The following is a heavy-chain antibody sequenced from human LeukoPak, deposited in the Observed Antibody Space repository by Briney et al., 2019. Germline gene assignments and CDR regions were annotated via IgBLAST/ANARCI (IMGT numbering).Heavy chain of an antibody. CDR3: AKSGYCSSSSCYTGLLDWFDP. CDR1: GLTFSNYA. J-gene: IGHJ5*02. V-gene: IGHV3-23*01. Sequence: GGSLRLSCAASGLTFSNYAMSWASQAPGRGLEWDSAFSCSGDRTYYADSVKGRFTICRDNSKNTLYLQMNSLRAEDTAVYYCAKSGYCSSSSCYTGLLDWFDPWGQGTLVTVSS. CDR2: FSCSGDRT. D-gene: IGHD2-2*02.